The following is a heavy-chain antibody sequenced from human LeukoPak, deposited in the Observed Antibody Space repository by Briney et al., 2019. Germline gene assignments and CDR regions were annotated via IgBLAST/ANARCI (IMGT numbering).Heavy chain of an antibody. Sequence: PGGSLRLSCAASEFAFTYHGMHWVRQAPGKGLVRVSRINPDGSNTVYAESVKGRFTISRDKAKNTLYLQMNSLRAEDTAVYYCARDRDWNSLDYWGQGTLVTVSS. D-gene: IGHD1-1*01. J-gene: IGHJ4*02. V-gene: IGHV3-74*01. CDR3: ARDRDWNSLDY. CDR2: INPDGSNT. CDR1: EFAFTYHG.